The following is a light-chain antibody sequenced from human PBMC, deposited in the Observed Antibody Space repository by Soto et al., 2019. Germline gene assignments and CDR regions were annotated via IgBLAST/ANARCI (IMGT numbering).Light chain of an antibody. Sequence: EIVLTQSPGTLSLSPGERATLSCRASQTISSNSLAWYQQKPGQAPRLLIYGASSRATGIPDRFSGSGSGTDFVLTIKRLEPEDFAMYYCQQYGSSPPLTFAGGTQVEIK. CDR2: GAS. V-gene: IGKV3-20*01. J-gene: IGKJ4*01. CDR3: QQYGSSPPLT. CDR1: QTISSNS.